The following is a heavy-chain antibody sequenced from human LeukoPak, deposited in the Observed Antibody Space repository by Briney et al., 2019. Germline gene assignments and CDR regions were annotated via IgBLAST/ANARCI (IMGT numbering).Heavy chain of an antibody. Sequence: GGSLRLSCAASGFTFSSYGMHWVRQAPGKGLEWVAVISYDGSNKYYADSVKGRFTISRDNSKNTLYLQMNSLRTEDTAVYYCAKEYSSSWFQSSGAFDIWGQGTMVTVSS. V-gene: IGHV3-30*18. D-gene: IGHD6-13*01. J-gene: IGHJ3*02. CDR3: AKEYSSSWFQSSGAFDI. CDR1: GFTFSSYG. CDR2: ISYDGSNK.